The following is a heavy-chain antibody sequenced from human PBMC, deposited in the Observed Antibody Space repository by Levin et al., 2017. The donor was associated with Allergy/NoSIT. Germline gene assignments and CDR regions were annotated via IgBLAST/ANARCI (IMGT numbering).Heavy chain of an antibody. CDR1: GFIVSDSY. D-gene: IGHD3-10*01. V-gene: IGHV3-11*05. Sequence: LSLTCAASGFIVSDSYMSWIRQAPGKGLEWVSYISRGNSYTNYLDSVKGRFTVSRDNAKNSLYLQMNSLRAEDTAIYYCARGRVPNDYWGQGTLVTVSS. J-gene: IGHJ4*02. CDR3: ARGRVPNDY. CDR2: ISRGNSYT.